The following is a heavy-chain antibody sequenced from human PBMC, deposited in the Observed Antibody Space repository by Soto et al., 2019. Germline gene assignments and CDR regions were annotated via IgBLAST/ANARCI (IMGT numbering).Heavy chain of an antibody. V-gene: IGHV4-34*09. D-gene: IGHD3-16*02. J-gene: IGHJ5*02. CDR2: IHYSGST. CDR1: GGSFSGYY. CDR3: VRAPVMITFGGGIVVNWFDP. Sequence: PSQTQSLTYAVYGGSFSGYYWSWIRQPPGKGLEWMGYIHYSGSTYYIPSLKSRLTISVDTSKNQFSLNLKSVTAADTAVYYCVRAPVMITFGGGIVVNWFDPWGQGTLVTVSS.